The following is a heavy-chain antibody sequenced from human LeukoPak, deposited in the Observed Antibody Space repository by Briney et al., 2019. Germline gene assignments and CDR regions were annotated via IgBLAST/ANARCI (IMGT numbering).Heavy chain of an antibody. D-gene: IGHD3-3*01. J-gene: IGHJ6*02. Sequence: GGSLRLSCAASGFTVSSNYMSWVRQAPGKGLEWVSVIYSGGSTYYADSVKGRFTISRDNSKNTLYLQMNSLRAEDTAVYYCARAPEVEWHYGMDVWGQGTTVTVSS. CDR2: IYSGGST. CDR3: ARAPEVEWHYGMDV. CDR1: GFTVSSNY. V-gene: IGHV3-53*01.